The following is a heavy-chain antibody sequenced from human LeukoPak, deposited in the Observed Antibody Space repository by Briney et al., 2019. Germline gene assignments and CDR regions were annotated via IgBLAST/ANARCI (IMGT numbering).Heavy chain of an antibody. V-gene: IGHV1-69*13. J-gene: IGHJ4*02. D-gene: IGHD1-1*01. CDR2: IIPIFGTA. CDR3: ARGPRGKTGTTKYYFDY. CDR1: GGTFSSYA. Sequence: ASVKVSCKASGGTFSSYAISWVRQAPGQGLEWMGGIIPIFGTANYAQKFQGRVTITADESTSTAYMELSSLRSEDTAVYYCARGPRGKTGTTKYYFDYWGQGTLVTVSS.